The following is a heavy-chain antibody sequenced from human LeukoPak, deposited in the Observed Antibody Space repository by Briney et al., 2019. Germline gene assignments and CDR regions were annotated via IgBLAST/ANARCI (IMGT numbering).Heavy chain of an antibody. CDR1: GFTFSSYE. D-gene: IGHD3-22*01. V-gene: IGHV3-30-3*01. J-gene: IGHJ3*02. CDR2: ISYDGSNK. Sequence: PGGSLRLSCAASGFTFSSYEMNRVRQAPGKGLEWVAVISYDGSNKYYADSVKGRFTISRDNSKNTLYLQMNSLRAEDTAVYYCAGDYYDSSGKDAFDIWGQGTMVTVSS. CDR3: AGDYYDSSGKDAFDI.